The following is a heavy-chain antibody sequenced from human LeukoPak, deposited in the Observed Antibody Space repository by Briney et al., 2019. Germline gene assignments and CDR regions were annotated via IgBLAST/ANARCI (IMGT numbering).Heavy chain of an antibody. CDR1: GYSFTSYW. CDR3: ARRYCSGGSCYLFDY. Sequence: GESLKISCKGSGYSFTSYWIGWVRQMPGKGLEWTGIIYPGDSDTRYSPSFQGQVTISADKSISTAYLQWSSLKASDTAMYYCARRYCSGGSCYLFDYWGQGTLVTVSS. J-gene: IGHJ4*02. D-gene: IGHD2-15*01. CDR2: IYPGDSDT. V-gene: IGHV5-51*01.